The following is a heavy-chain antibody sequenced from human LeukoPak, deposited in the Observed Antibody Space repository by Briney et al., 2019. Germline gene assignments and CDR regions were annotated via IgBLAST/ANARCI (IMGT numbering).Heavy chain of an antibody. CDR3: ARLEALLYYYYIDV. D-gene: IGHD1-1*01. J-gene: IGHJ6*03. CDR2: IYYSGST. Sequence: SETLSLTCAVSGYSISSGYYWGWIRQPPRKGLEWIGSIYYSGSTYYNPSLKSRVTISVDTSKNQFSLKLTSVTAADTAVYYCARLEALLYYYYIDVWDRGTTVTVSS. V-gene: IGHV4-38-2*01. CDR1: GYSISSGYY.